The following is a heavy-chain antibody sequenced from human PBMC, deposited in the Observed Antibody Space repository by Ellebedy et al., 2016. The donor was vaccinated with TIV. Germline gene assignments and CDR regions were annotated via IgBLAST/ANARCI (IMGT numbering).Heavy chain of an antibody. J-gene: IGHJ4*02. CDR2: ITGNYAGT. Sequence: GESLKIPCPASGFTFSDYYMSWIRQAPGKGLEWVSTITGNYAGTNYADSVKGRFTISRDNAKNTLYLQMNSLRAEDTAVYYCARGYLGIDFWGQGTLVTVSS. CDR3: ARGYLGIDF. D-gene: IGHD1-26*01. V-gene: IGHV3-11*06. CDR1: GFTFSDYY.